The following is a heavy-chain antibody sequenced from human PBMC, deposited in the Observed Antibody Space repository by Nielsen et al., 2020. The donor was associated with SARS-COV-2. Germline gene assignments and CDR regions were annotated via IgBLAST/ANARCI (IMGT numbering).Heavy chain of an antibody. V-gene: IGHV4-59*01. Sequence: SETLSLTCTVSGGSISSYYWSWIRQPPGKGLEWIGYIYYSGSTNYNPSLKSRVTISVDTSKNQISLKLISVTAADTAVYYCARGAEEGLGYWGQGTLVTVSS. D-gene: IGHD6-19*01. CDR1: GGSISSYY. CDR3: ARGAEEGLGY. CDR2: IYYSGST. J-gene: IGHJ4*02.